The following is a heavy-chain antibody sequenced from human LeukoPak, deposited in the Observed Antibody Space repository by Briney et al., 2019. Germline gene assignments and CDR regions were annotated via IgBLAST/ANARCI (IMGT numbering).Heavy chain of an antibody. D-gene: IGHD3-3*01. V-gene: IGHV4-39*01. CDR2: IYYSGST. J-gene: IGHJ4*02. CDR3: ARLNNYDFWSGYYRFDY. CDR1: GGSISSSSYY. Sequence: SETLSLTCTVSGGSISSSSYYWGWIRQPPGKGLEWIVSIYYSGSTYYNPSLKSRVTISVDTSKNQFSLKLSSVTAADTAVYYCARLNNYDFWSGYYRFDYWGQGTLVTVSS.